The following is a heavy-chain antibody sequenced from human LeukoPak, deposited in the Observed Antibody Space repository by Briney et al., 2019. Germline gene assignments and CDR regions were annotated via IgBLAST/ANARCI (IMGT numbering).Heavy chain of an antibody. Sequence: PPGGSLRLSCAASRFTFSSYWMSWVRQAPGKGLEWVANIKQGGSEKYYVDSVKGRFTISRDNAKNSLYLQMNSLRAEDTAVYYCARGGAAEDYWGQGTLVTVSS. CDR1: RFTFSSYW. V-gene: IGHV3-7*01. CDR3: ARGGAAEDY. J-gene: IGHJ4*02. CDR2: IKQGGSEK. D-gene: IGHD1-26*01.